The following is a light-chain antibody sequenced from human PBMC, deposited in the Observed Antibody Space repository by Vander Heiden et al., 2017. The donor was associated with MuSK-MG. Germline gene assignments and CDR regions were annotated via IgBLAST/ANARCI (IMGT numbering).Light chain of an antibody. Sequence: QSALTQPASVSGSPGQSITISCTGTSSDVGGYNYVSWYQQHPGKAPKLMFYDVSNRPSGISNRFSGSKSGNTASLTISGLQAEDEADYYCSSYTSSSTYVFGTGTKVTVL. CDR2: DVS. V-gene: IGLV2-14*01. CDR3: SSYTSSSTYV. CDR1: SSDVGGYNY. J-gene: IGLJ1*01.